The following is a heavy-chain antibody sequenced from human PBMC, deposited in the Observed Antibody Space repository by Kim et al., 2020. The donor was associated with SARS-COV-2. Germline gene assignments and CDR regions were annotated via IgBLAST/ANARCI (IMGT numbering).Heavy chain of an antibody. V-gene: IGHV4-31*03. Sequence: SETLSLTCTVSGGSISSGGYYWSWIRQHPGKGLEWIGYIYYSGSTYYNPSLKSRVTISVDTSKNQFSLKLSSVTAADTAVYYCARQGIWDAFDIWGQGTMVTVSS. CDR3: ARQGIWDAFDI. CDR2: IYYSGST. CDR1: GGSISSGGYY. D-gene: IGHD2-15*01. J-gene: IGHJ3*02.